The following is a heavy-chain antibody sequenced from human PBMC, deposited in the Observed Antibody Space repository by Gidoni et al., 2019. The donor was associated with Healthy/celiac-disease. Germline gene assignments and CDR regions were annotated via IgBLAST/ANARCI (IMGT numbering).Heavy chain of an antibody. CDR2: IKQDGSEK. D-gene: IGHD2-2*01. CDR1: GFTFSSYW. V-gene: IGHV3-7*01. Sequence: EVQLVESGGGLVQPGGSLRLSCAASGFTFSSYWMSWVRQAPGKGLEWVANIKQDGSEKYYVDSVKGRFTISRDNAKNSLYLQMNSLRAEDTAVYYCARTIRDRIVVVPAASEYFDYWGQGTLVTVSS. J-gene: IGHJ4*02. CDR3: ARTIRDRIVVVPAASEYFDY.